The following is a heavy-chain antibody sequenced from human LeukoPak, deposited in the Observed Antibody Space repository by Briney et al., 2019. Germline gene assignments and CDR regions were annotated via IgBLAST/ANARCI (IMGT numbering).Heavy chain of an antibody. J-gene: IGHJ6*02. D-gene: IGHD6-19*01. Sequence: GRSLRLSCAASGFTFSSYAMHWVRQAPGKGLEWVAVISYDGSNKYYADSVKGRFTIFRDNSKNTLYLQMNSLRAEDTAVYYCARDRAVYSSGWYGYYYGMDVWGQGTTVTVSS. CDR2: ISYDGSNK. CDR3: ARDRAVYSSGWYGYYYGMDV. CDR1: GFTFSSYA. V-gene: IGHV3-30-3*01.